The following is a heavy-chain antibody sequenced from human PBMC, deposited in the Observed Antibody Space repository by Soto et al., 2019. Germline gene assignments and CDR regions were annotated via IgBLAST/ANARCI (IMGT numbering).Heavy chain of an antibody. CDR3: ARDYRDILTAFNCFDP. D-gene: IGHD3-9*01. V-gene: IGHV3-64*01. CDR1: GFRFSNYA. J-gene: IGHJ5*02. CDR2: ISSNGDIT. Sequence: EVQLVESGGGLVQPGGSLRLSCAASGFRFSNYAMHWVRQAPGKGLEYVSGISSNGDITYYANSVRDRFTISRDYSKNTLYLQMGSLRAEDMAVYYCARDYRDILTAFNCFDPWGQGTLVTVSS.